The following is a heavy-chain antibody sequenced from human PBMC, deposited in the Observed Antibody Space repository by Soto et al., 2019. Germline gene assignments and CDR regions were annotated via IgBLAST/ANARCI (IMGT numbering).Heavy chain of an antibody. V-gene: IGHV3-23*01. D-gene: IGHD6-13*01. Sequence: AGSLRLSCVASGFSFSSYAMSWVRQAPGKGLEWVSVISGSDGSTYYADSVKGRFTISRDNSKNTLYLQMNSLRAQDTAVYYCARDRERDAWYEDYWGQGTLVTVSS. CDR2: ISGSDGST. J-gene: IGHJ4*02. CDR1: GFSFSSYA. CDR3: ARDRERDAWYEDY.